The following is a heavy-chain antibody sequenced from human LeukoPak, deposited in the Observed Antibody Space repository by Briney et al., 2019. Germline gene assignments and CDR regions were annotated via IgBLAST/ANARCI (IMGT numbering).Heavy chain of an antibody. CDR1: GFTFSRSD. Sequence: GESLRLSCAASGFTFSRSDMNWVRQAPGKGLEWVSSISGSSSYIYYTDSLKGRFTISRDNAKNSLYLQMNSLRAEDTAVYYCAELGITMIGGVWGKGTTVTISS. D-gene: IGHD3-10*02. J-gene: IGHJ6*04. V-gene: IGHV3-21*01. CDR3: AELGITMIGGV. CDR2: ISGSSSYI.